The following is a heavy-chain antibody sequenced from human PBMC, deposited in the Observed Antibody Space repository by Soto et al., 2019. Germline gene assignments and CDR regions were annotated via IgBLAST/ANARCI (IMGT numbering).Heavy chain of an antibody. J-gene: IGHJ4*02. D-gene: IGHD2-21*02. CDR1: GFIFKMYW. V-gene: IGHV3-74*01. Sequence: GGSLRLSCAASGFIFKMYWMHWVRQSPGKGLVWISRIYNDGTYSDYADSVRGRFTISRDNVNDTLYLQMNNLRAEDSGLYYCTRGPRPISTDTGAYWGQGTQVTVSS. CDR2: IYNDGTYS. CDR3: TRGPRPISTDTGAY.